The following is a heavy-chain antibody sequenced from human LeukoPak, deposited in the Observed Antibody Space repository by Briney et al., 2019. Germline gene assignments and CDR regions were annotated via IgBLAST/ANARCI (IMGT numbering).Heavy chain of an antibody. J-gene: IGHJ4*02. D-gene: IGHD2-2*01. V-gene: IGHV3-48*03. CDR2: ISSSGSTI. CDR3: WFRPVPLGYCSSTSCYPDY. Sequence: GGSLRLSCAASGFTFSSYEMNWVRQAPGKGLEWVSYISSSGSTIYYADSVKGRFTISRDNAKNSLYLQMNSLRAEDMAVYYCWFRPVPLGYCSSTSCYPDYWGQGTLVTVSS. CDR1: GFTFSSYE.